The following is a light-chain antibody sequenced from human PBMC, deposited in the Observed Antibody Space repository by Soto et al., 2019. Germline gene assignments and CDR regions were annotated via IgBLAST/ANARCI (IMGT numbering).Light chain of an antibody. J-gene: IGKJ1*01. Sequence: DIQITQSPSSLSESVGDRVTISCRSSQIISTYLNWYQQKPGTAPRLLISRASTVQSGVPPRFGGSGSWRDFTLTISGLRPEDIGTDFCQQSYCCPWTFGPGTRVE. CDR2: RAS. CDR1: QIISTY. CDR3: QQSYCCPWT. V-gene: IGKV1-39*01.